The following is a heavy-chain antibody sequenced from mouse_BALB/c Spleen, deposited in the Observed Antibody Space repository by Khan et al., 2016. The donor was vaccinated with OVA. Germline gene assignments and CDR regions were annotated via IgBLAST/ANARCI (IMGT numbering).Heavy chain of an antibody. CDR1: GYSISSNYA. V-gene: IGHV3-2*02. J-gene: IGHJ4*01. D-gene: IGHD1-1*01. CDR3: ARQKYYGYALDY. Sequence: EVQLQELGPGLVNPSQSLSLTCTVTGYSISSNYAWSWIRQFPGNKLEWMGYISYSGSTSYNPSLKSRISITRDTSKNQFFLQLNSVTTEDTATYDCARQKYYGYALDYGGQGTSVTVSS. CDR2: ISYSGST.